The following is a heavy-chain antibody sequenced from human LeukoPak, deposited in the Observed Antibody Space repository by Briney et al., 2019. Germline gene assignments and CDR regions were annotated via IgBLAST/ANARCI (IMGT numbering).Heavy chain of an antibody. D-gene: IGHD4-17*01. V-gene: IGHV4-59*11. CDR2: ISYRGST. J-gene: IGHJ3*02. Sequence: SETLSLTCTVSGDSFSSHFWTWIRQPPGKGLEWIGYISYRGSTNYNPSLKSRVTISIDTSKNQFSLRLSSVTAADTAVYYCARDLVTVTKGFNIWGQGTMVSVSS. CDR3: ARDLVTVTKGFNI. CDR1: GDSFSSHF.